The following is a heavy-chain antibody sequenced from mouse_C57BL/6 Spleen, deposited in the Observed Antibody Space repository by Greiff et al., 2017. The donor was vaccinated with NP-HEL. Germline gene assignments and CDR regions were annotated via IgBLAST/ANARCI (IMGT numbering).Heavy chain of an antibody. V-gene: IGHV5-4*03. J-gene: IGHJ3*01. CDR3: ARAPSYYYGSSTGFAY. D-gene: IGHD1-1*01. Sequence: DVMLVESGGGLVKPGGSLKLSCAASGFTFSSYAMSWVRQTPEKRLEWVATISDGGSYTYYPDNVKGRFTISRDNAKNNLYLQMSHLKSEDTAMYYCARAPSYYYGSSTGFAYWGQGTLVTVSA. CDR1: GFTFSSYA. CDR2: ISDGGSYT.